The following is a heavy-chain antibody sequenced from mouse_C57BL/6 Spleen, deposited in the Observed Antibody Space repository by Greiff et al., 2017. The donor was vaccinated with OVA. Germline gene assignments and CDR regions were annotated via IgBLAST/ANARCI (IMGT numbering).Heavy chain of an antibody. Sequence: QVQLQQPGAELVRPGSSVKLSCKASGYTFTSYWMDWVKQRPGQGLEWIGNIYPSDSETHYNQKFQDKATLTVDKSSSTAYMQLSSLTSEDSAVYYCARTITTGTNWYFDVWGTGTTVTVSS. D-gene: IGHD2-4*01. V-gene: IGHV1-61*01. CDR2: IYPSDSET. CDR3: ARTITTGTNWYFDV. CDR1: GYTFTSYW. J-gene: IGHJ1*03.